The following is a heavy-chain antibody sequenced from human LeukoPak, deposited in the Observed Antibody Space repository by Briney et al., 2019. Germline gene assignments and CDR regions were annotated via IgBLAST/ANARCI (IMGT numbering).Heavy chain of an antibody. CDR3: ASGAVAGPTPLTFDY. CDR1: GYSISNGYY. CDR2: ICHDGNT. Sequence: SETLSLTCSVSGYSISNGYYWGWIRQPPGKGLEWIGRICHDGNTYYNPSLKSRVTISVDRSKNQFSLKLSSVTAADTAVYYCASGAVAGPTPLTFDYWGQGTLVTVSS. V-gene: IGHV4-38-2*01. J-gene: IGHJ4*02. D-gene: IGHD6-19*01.